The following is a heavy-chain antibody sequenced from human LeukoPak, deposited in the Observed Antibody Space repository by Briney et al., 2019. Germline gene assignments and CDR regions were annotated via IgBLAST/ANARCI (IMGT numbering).Heavy chain of an antibody. CDR1: GFTFDDYA. CDR2: ISWNSGSI. V-gene: IGHV3-9*01. J-gene: IGHJ6*02. D-gene: IGHD2-21*02. CDR3: SKDMGPPLAQKVTQNLFYYGMEG. Sequence: GGSLRLSCAASGFTFDDYAMHWVRQAPGKGLEWVSGISWNSGSIGYADSVKGRFTISRDNAKNSLYLQMNSLRAEDTALYYCSKDMGPPLAQKVTQNLFYYGMEGWGQGTTVTVSS.